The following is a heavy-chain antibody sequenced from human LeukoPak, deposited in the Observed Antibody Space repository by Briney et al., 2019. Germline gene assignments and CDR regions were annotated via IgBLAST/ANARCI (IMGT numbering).Heavy chain of an antibody. V-gene: IGHV3-49*04. Sequence: GSLRLSCTASGFTFGDYAMSLVRQAPGKGLEWVGFIRSKAYGGTTEYAASVKGRFTISRDDSKSIAYLQMNSLKTEDTAVYYCTRDAFGYCSGGSCRETSYFDYWGQGTLVTVSS. CDR2: IRSKAYGGTT. D-gene: IGHD2-15*01. CDR1: GFTFGDYA. J-gene: IGHJ4*02. CDR3: TRDAFGYCSGGSCRETSYFDY.